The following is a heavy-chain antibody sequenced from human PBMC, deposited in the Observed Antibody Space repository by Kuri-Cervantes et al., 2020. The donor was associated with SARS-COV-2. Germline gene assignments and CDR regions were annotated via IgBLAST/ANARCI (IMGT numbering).Heavy chain of an antibody. CDR1: GGSFSGYY. V-gene: IGHV4-34*01. Sequence: ESLKISCAVYGGSFSGYYWSWIRQPPGKGLEWIGEINHSGSTNYNPSLKSRVTISVDTSKNQFSLKLSSVTAADTAVYYCARTPDFWSGLISPYYYYYMDVWGKGTTVTVSS. CDR3: ARTPDFWSGLISPYYYYYMDV. CDR2: INHSGST. D-gene: IGHD3-3*01. J-gene: IGHJ6*03.